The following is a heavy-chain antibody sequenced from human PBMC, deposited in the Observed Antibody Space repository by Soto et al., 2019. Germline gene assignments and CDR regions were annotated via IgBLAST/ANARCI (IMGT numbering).Heavy chain of an antibody. D-gene: IGHD5-18*01. CDR2: IDPSDSYT. Sequence: GESLKISCKGSGYSFTSYWISWVRQMPGEGLEWMGRIDPSDSYTNYSPSFQGHVTISADKSISTAYLQWSSLKASDTAMYYCARRGYSYGLYYYYGMDVWGQGTTVTVSS. CDR1: GYSFTSYW. J-gene: IGHJ6*02. CDR3: ARRGYSYGLYYYYGMDV. V-gene: IGHV5-10-1*01.